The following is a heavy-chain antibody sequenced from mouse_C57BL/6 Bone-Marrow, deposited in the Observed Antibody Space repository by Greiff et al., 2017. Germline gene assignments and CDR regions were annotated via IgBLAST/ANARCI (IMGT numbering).Heavy chain of an antibody. V-gene: IGHV1-64*01. CDR2: IHPNSGST. D-gene: IGHD4-1*01. Sequence: VQLQQPGAELVKPGASVKLSCKASGYTFTSYWMHWVKQRPGQGLEWIGMIHPNSGSTNYNEKFKSKATLTVDKSSSTASMQLSRLTSEDSAVYCCAREDWDWYFDVWGTGTTVTVSS. CDR1: GYTFTSYW. CDR3: AREDWDWYFDV. J-gene: IGHJ1*03.